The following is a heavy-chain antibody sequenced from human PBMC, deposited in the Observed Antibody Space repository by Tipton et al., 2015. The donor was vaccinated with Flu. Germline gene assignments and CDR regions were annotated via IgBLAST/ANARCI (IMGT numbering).Heavy chain of an antibody. Sequence: TLSLTYSVSGDSVNSGFYYWSWIRQHPGKGLEWIGYIHYTGSTSYNPSLKSRVTLSVDRSKTHFSLRLSSVTAADTAVYFCARDIAVFPAAMLYWGQGILVTVSS. J-gene: IGHJ4*02. V-gene: IGHV4-31*03. CDR2: IHYTGST. CDR1: GDSVNSGFYY. CDR3: ARDIAVFPAAMLY. D-gene: IGHD2-2*01.